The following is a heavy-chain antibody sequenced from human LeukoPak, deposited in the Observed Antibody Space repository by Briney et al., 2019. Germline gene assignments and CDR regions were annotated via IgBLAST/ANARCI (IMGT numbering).Heavy chain of an antibody. CDR2: IKQDGSEK. Sequence: GWSLRLSCAASGFTFSHYYMSWVRQAPGKGLEWVASIKQDGSEKYYVDSVKGRFTISRDNAKSSLYLQMNSLRAEDTAVYYCARSGNYWDYWGQGTLVTVSS. CDR3: ARSGNYWDY. CDR1: GFTFSHYY. V-gene: IGHV3-7*01. J-gene: IGHJ4*02. D-gene: IGHD1-26*01.